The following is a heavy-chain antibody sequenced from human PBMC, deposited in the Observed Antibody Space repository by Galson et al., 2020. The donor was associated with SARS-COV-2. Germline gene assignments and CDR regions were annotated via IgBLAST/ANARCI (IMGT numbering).Heavy chain of an antibody. Sequence: GGSLRLSCAASGFPFISYSMMWVRQPPGKGLEWVASISAGSSYIDYADSVKGRFTMSRDNAKNSLSLQMSSLRVEDTAVYYCARVGDMATTLASYFYYGLDVWGQGTTVTVSS. CDR3: ARVGDMATTLASYFYYGLDV. D-gene: IGHD1-26*01. CDR1: GFPFISYS. CDR2: ISAGSSYI. J-gene: IGHJ6*02. V-gene: IGHV3-21*01.